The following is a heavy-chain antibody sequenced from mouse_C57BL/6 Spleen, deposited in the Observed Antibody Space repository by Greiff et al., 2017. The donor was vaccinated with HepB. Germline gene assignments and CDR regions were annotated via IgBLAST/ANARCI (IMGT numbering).Heavy chain of an antibody. J-gene: IGHJ2*01. V-gene: IGHV6-3*01. CDR2: IRLKSDNYAT. Sequence: EVMLVESGGGLVQPGGSMKLSCVASGFTFSNYWMNWVRQSPEKGLEWVAQIRLKSDNYATHYAASVKGRFTISRDDSKSSVYLQMNNLRAEDTGIYYCTAITTVVAFDYWGQGTTLTVSS. D-gene: IGHD1-1*01. CDR1: GFTFSNYW. CDR3: TAITTVVAFDY.